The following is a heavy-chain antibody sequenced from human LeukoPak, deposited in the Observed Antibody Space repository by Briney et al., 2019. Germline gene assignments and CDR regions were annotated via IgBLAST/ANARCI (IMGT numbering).Heavy chain of an antibody. V-gene: IGHV3-21*01. CDR3: ARDHSSSWNYFDY. J-gene: IGHJ4*02. CDR1: GFTFSSYS. CDR2: ISSSSTYI. Sequence: PGGSLRLSCAASGFTFSSYSMIWVRQAPGKRLEWVSSISSSSTYIYYADSVKGRFTISRDDAKNSLYLQMNSLRAEDTAVYYCARDHSSSWNYFDYWGQGTLVTVSS. D-gene: IGHD6-13*01.